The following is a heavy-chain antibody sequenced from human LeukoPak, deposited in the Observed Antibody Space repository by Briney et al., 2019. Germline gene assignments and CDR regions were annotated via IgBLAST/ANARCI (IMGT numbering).Heavy chain of an antibody. V-gene: IGHV1-69*04. Sequence: GASVKVSCKATGGTFSSYAISWVRQPPGQGLEWMGRIIPILGIANYAQKFQGRVTITADKSTSTAYMELSSLRSEDTAVYYCARGATVTVAYYYYGMDVWGQVTTVTVSS. CDR2: IIPILGIA. J-gene: IGHJ6*02. CDR3: ARGATVTVAYYYYGMDV. D-gene: IGHD4-4*01. CDR1: GGTFSSYA.